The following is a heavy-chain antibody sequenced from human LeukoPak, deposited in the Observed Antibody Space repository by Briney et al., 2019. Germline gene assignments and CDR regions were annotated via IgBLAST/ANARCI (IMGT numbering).Heavy chain of an antibody. CDR3: ANNRASLDY. D-gene: IGHD2/OR15-2a*01. J-gene: IGHJ4*02. CDR1: GFTFSSYW. CDR2: IKQDGSEK. Sequence: PGGSLRLSCAASGFTFSSYWMSWVRQAPGKGLEWVANIKQDGSEKNCVDSVKGRFTISRDNAKNSLYLQMNSLRAEDTAVYYCANNRASLDYWGQGTLVTVSS. V-gene: IGHV3-7*02.